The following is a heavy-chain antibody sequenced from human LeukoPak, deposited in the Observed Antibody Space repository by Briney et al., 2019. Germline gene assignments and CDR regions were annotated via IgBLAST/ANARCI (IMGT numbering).Heavy chain of an antibody. CDR2: IYYSGST. CDR1: GGSISSYY. Sequence: SETLSLTCTVSGGSISSYYRSWIRQPPGKGLEWIGYIYYSGSTNYNPSLKSRVTISVDTSKNQFSLKLSSVTAADTAVYYCARIYDSSGHDAFDIWGQGTMVTVSS. D-gene: IGHD3-22*01. J-gene: IGHJ3*02. V-gene: IGHV4-59*01. CDR3: ARIYDSSGHDAFDI.